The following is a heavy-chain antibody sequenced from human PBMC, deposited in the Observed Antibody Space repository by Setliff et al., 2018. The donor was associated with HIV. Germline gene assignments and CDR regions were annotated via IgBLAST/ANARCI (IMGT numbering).Heavy chain of an antibody. Sequence: GGSLRLSCAASGFTFSSYGMHWVRQAPGKGLEWVAVISKDGSNTNYVDSVKGRFTISRDNDGSTVYLQMSSLRAEDTAVYYCATDPVDGSSYWGQGTLVTVSS. D-gene: IGHD3-10*01. CDR2: ISKDGSNT. V-gene: IGHV3-30*03. J-gene: IGHJ4*02. CDR3: ATDPVDGSSY. CDR1: GFTFSSYG.